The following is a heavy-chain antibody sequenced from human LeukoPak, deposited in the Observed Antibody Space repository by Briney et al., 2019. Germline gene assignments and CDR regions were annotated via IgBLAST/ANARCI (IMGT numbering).Heavy chain of an antibody. J-gene: IGHJ4*02. CDR3: LRGDSRDF. V-gene: IGHV3-21*06. CDR2: INSGGTTT. D-gene: IGHD3-22*01. CDR1: GFAFSPYT. Sequence: GGSLRLSCAACGFAFSPYTMNWARQAPGTGLEWVASINSGGTTTHYAFSVKGRFTISRDNAQNVLYLQMNGLRGDDAALYYCLRGDSRDFWGQGTLVTVSS.